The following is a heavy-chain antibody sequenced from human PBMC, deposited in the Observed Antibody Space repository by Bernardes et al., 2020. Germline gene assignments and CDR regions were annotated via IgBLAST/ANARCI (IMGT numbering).Heavy chain of an antibody. CDR2: INPNSGGT. CDR3: AWEYGDYVKDYWFDP. CDR1: GYTFTCYY. J-gene: IGHJ5*02. D-gene: IGHD4-17*01. Sequence: SVKVSCKSSGYTFTCYYMHWVRQAPGQGLEWMGWINPNSGGTNYAQKFQGRVTLTRETPISTAYMSVSRLRSDDTAVYYFAWEYGDYVKDYWFDPRGQGTLVTVSS. V-gene: IGHV1-2*02.